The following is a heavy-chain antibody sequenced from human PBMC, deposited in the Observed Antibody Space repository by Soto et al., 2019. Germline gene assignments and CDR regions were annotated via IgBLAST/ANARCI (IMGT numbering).Heavy chain of an antibody. CDR1: GFIYSNVW. J-gene: IGHJ5*01. CDR2: IKSKSDDGTT. CDR3: NTYGVGATNSWFDP. Sequence: GGSLRLSCAGSGFIYSNVWMNWVRQAPGKGLEWVGHIKSKSDDGTTDYAAPVKGRFTISRDDSKNTLYLEMNSLQSEDTALYYCNTYGVGATNSWFDPWGQGTLVTVSS. D-gene: IGHD1-26*01. V-gene: IGHV3-15*01.